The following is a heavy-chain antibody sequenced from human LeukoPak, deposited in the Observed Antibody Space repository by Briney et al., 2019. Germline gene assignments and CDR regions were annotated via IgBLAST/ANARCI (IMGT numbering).Heavy chain of an antibody. V-gene: IGHV3-7*01. D-gene: IGHD1-14*01. CDR2: IKENGNEQ. J-gene: IGHJ3*02. Sequence: GGSLRLSCAVSGFTFSSYWMTWVRQAPGKGPEWVAHIKENGNEQYYADSVKGRFTISRDNAKKSLCLQMNSLRAEDTALYYCARGPGDFDASDIWGQGTMVTVSS. CDR1: GFTFSSYW. CDR3: ARGPGDFDASDI.